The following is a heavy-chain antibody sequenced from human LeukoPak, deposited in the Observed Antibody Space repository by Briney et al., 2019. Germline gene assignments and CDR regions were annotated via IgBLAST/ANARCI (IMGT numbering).Heavy chain of an antibody. Sequence: SVKVSCKASGGTFSSYAISWVRQAPGQGLEWMGRIIPIHGIANYAQKFQGRVTITADKSTSTAYMELSSLRSEDTAVYYCARIGAVAGTGGDYWGQGTLVTVSS. J-gene: IGHJ4*02. CDR2: IIPIHGIA. V-gene: IGHV1-69*04. CDR3: ARIGAVAGTGGDY. CDR1: GGTFSSYA. D-gene: IGHD6-19*01.